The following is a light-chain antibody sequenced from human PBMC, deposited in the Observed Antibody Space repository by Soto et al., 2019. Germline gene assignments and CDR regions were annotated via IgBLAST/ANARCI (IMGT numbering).Light chain of an antibody. CDR1: SSDVGGYDF. V-gene: IGLV2-14*01. CDR3: SSYTSDWGV. CDR2: EVR. J-gene: IGLJ1*01. Sequence: QSVLTQPASVSGSVGQSITISCTGTSSDVGGYDFVSWYQHHPGEAPKLIIYEVRTRPSGVSDRFSGSKSGNTASLTISGLQAEDEADYYCSSYTSDWGVFGTGTKLTVL.